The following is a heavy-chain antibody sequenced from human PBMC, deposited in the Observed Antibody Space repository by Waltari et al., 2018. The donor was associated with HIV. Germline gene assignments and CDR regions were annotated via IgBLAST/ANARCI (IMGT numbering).Heavy chain of an antibody. J-gene: IGHJ3*01. V-gene: IGHV1-2*02. CDR2: INLRNGDT. CDR3: VRGIWVDGIENGGFEF. D-gene: IGHD3-16*01. CDR1: GYDLIAHP. Sequence: HLVQSGAEVKKPGASVKVLCKASGYDLIAHPLHWFRPAPGLPPEWLGRINLRNGDTKFIDKLQGRLSMNRDLAIATGYMELSGLTPADTAVYYCVRGIWVDGIENGGFEFWGQGTMVSVS.